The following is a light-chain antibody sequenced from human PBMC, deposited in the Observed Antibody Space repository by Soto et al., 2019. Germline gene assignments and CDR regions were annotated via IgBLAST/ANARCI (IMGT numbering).Light chain of an antibody. CDR2: GAS. V-gene: IGKV3-20*01. CDR1: QSVSNNY. J-gene: IGKJ5*01. Sequence: IVFRQSPGTLYLSTGERATLSCRASQSVSNNYLAWYQQKPGQAPRLLIYGASNRATGIPDRFSGSGSGTDFTFTISRMAPDDIAVYYSLQYVSSATFGHRARMEIK. CDR3: LQYVSSAT.